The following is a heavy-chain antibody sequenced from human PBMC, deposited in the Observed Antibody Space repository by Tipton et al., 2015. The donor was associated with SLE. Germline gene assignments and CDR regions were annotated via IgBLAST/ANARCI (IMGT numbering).Heavy chain of an antibody. D-gene: IGHD2-21*01. CDR3: GRAIGVHYFHV. V-gene: IGHV4-39*07. CDR2: INYSGTT. J-gene: IGHJ4*02. Sequence: TLSLTCIVSGDSISNNNYYWGWIRQPPGEGLELIGNINYSGTTYYNPSLKTRVTISVDASKTQFSLRLTSVTAADTAVYYCGRAIGVHYFHVWGQGTLVTVSS. CDR1: GDSISNNNYY.